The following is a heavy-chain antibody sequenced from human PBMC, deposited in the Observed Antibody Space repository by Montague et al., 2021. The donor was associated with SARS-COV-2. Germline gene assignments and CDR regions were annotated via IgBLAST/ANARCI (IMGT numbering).Heavy chain of an antibody. D-gene: IGHD5-24*01. J-gene: IGHJ5*02. Sequence: SETLSLTCNVSGGSISGYCWSWIRQSPGKGLEWVGYIYYTGGTNYNPSLESRVTISLDTSKNQFSLRLSSVTPADTAVYYCARDWAVLTRDGYNYGWSDPWGPGTLATVSS. CDR3: ARDWAVLTRDGYNYGWSDP. CDR2: IYYTGGT. V-gene: IGHV4-59*01. CDR1: GGSISGYC.